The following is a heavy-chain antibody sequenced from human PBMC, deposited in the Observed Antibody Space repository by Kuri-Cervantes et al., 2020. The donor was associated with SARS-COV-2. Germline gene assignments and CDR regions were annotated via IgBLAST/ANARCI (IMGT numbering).Heavy chain of an antibody. Sequence: SSVTVSCKASGYTFTGYYMHWVRQAPGQGLAWMGGIIPISGTTQYAQKFQGRVTISADYSTRIGYLSLSSLTSEDTAGYYFARERRGSYDYWGQGTLVTVSS. J-gene: IGHJ4*02. D-gene: IGHD1-26*01. CDR3: ARERRGSYDY. V-gene: IGHV1-69*13. CDR1: GYTFTGYY. CDR2: IIPISGTT.